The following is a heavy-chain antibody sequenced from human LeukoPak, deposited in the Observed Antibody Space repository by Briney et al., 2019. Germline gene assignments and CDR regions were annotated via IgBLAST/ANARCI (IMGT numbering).Heavy chain of an antibody. CDR1: GGSISSGGYY. Sequence: PSQTLSLTCTVSGGSISSGGYYWSWIRQPPGKGLEWIGYIYHSGSTYYNPSLKSRVTISVDTSKNQFSLKLSSVTAADTAVYYCARVFGSTSPVGAFDIWGQGTMVTVSS. J-gene: IGHJ3*02. V-gene: IGHV4-30-2*01. CDR2: IYHSGST. D-gene: IGHD2-2*01. CDR3: ARVFGSTSPVGAFDI.